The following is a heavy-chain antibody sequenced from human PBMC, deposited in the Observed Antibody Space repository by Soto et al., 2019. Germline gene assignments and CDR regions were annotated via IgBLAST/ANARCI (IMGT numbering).Heavy chain of an antibody. Sequence: QVQLVQSGAEVKKPGASVKVSCKASGYIFSSYGISWVRQAPGQGLEWMGWINGNNGDTNYGQTLQARVTMTTDTSTSTIYMDLRSLRSDDTAVYYCARGEGPTGTIDYWGQGTLVTVSS. CDR1: GYIFSSYG. D-gene: IGHD1-1*01. CDR2: INGNNGDT. J-gene: IGHJ4*02. CDR3: ARGEGPTGTIDY. V-gene: IGHV1-18*01.